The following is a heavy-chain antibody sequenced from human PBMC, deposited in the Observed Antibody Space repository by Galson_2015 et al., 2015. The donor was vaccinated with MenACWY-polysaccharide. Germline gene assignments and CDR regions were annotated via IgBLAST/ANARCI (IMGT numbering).Heavy chain of an antibody. J-gene: IGHJ4*02. D-gene: IGHD6-19*01. Sequence: SLRLSCAASGFTFSAYTMSWIRQAPGKGLEWVTVISIDGRNTYYADPVKGRFTISRDNSKNTLFLLMNGLTAEDTAVYYCVKAHETSGWNRGPGYWGQGTLVTVSS. CDR3: VKAHETSGWNRGPGY. CDR2: ISIDGRNT. V-gene: IGHV3-23*01. CDR1: GFTFSAYT.